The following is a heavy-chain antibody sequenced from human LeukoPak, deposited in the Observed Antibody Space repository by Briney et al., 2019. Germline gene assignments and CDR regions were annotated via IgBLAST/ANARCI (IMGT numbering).Heavy chain of an antibody. Sequence: GGSLRLSCAASGFTFSSYGMHWVRQAPGKGLEWVAVIWYDGSNKYYADSVKGRFTISRDNSKNTLYLQMNSLRAEDTAVYYCARDASGSWYFDYWGQGTLVTVSS. J-gene: IGHJ4*02. D-gene: IGHD6-13*01. CDR1: GFTFSSYG. V-gene: IGHV3-33*01. CDR2: IWYDGSNK. CDR3: ARDASGSWYFDY.